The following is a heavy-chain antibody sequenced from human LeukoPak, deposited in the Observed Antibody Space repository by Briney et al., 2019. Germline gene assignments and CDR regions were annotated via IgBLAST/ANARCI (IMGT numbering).Heavy chain of an antibody. V-gene: IGHV4-38-2*02. D-gene: IGHD2-2*01. CDR3: ARDDRYCSSTSCYAPFDY. Sequence: SETLSLTCTVSGYSISSGYYWGWIRQPPGKGLEWIGSIYHSGRTFYNPSLKSRVTISVDTSKNQFSLKLSSVTAADTAVYYCARDDRYCSSTSCYAPFDYWGQGTLVTVSS. CDR2: IYHSGRT. CDR1: GYSISSGYY. J-gene: IGHJ4*02.